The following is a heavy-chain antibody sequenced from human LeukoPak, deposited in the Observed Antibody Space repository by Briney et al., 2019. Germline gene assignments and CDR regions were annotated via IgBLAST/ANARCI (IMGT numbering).Heavy chain of an antibody. CDR2: IGSSGSHI. CDR3: ARVGSGGTREDTFDI. CDR1: GFTFSSYS. J-gene: IGHJ3*02. Sequence: PGGSLRLSCAASGFTFSSYSMNWVRQTPGKGLDWVPSIGSSGSHIYYADSVKGRFTISRDNAKNSLYLQMNSLRAEDTAVYYCARVGSGGTREDTFDIWGQGTMVTVSS. V-gene: IGHV3-21*01. D-gene: IGHD1-26*01.